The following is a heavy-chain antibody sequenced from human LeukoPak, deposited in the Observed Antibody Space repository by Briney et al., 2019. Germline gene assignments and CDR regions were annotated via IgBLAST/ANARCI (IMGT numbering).Heavy chain of an antibody. V-gene: IGHV4-4*07. Sequence: PSETLSLTCTVSGYSISTSYYWSWIRQPAGKGLEWIGRIHTRGSTNYNPSLKSRVTMSVDTSKNQFSLKLSSVTAADTAVYYCARDRYYYGSGSYRLFDYWGQGTLVTVSS. J-gene: IGHJ4*02. CDR2: IHTRGST. CDR1: GYSISTSYY. D-gene: IGHD3-10*01. CDR3: ARDRYYYGSGSYRLFDY.